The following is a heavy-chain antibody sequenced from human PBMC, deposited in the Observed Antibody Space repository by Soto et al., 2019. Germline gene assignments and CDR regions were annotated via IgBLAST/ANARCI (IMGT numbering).Heavy chain of an antibody. CDR2: MNPNRDNT. Sequence: ASVKVSCKASGYTFTTYDINWVRKATGQGLEWMGWMNPNRDNTGYAQKFQGRVTMTRDTSISTAYMELSSLRSEDTAVYYCARVRCDSGRCFYDYWGQGTLVTVSS. D-gene: IGHD1-26*01. V-gene: IGHV1-8*01. CDR3: ARVRCDSGRCFYDY. CDR1: GYTFTTYD. J-gene: IGHJ4*02.